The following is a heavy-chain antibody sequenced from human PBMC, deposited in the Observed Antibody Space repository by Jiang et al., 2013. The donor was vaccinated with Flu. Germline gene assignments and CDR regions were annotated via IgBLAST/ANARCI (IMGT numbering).Heavy chain of an antibody. V-gene: IGHV5-51*01. CDR3: ARHDQASSRTYYYDSSGPGAH. CDR1: GYSFTSYW. D-gene: IGHD3-22*01. Sequence: GAEVKKPGESLRISCKGSGYSFTSYWISWVRQMPGKGLEWMGIIYPSDSDTRYSPSFQGQVTISADKSISTAYLQWSSLKASDTAMYYCARHDQASSRTYYYDSSGPGAHWGQGTLVTVSS. CDR2: IYPSDSDT. J-gene: IGHJ4*02.